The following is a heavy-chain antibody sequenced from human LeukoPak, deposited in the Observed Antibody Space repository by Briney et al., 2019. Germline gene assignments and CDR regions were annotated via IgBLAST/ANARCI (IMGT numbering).Heavy chain of an antibody. CDR3: ATFDSHSVDY. V-gene: IGHV4-34*01. J-gene: IGHJ4*02. CDR1: GGSFSGYY. CDR2: INHSGST. D-gene: IGHD3-22*01. Sequence: KASETLPLTCAVYGGSFSGYYWSWIRQPPGKGLEWIGEINHSGSTNYNPSLKSRVTISVDTSKNQFSLKLSSVTAADTAVYYCATFDSHSVDYWGQGTLVTVSS.